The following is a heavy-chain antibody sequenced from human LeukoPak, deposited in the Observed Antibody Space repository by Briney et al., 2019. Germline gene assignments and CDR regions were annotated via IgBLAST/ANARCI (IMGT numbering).Heavy chain of an antibody. D-gene: IGHD6-13*01. CDR3: AREIAAAGKYYYYMDV. CDR1: GYTFTSYG. CDR2: ISAYNGNT. Sequence: ASVKVSCKASGYTFTSYGISWVRQAPGQGLEWMGWISAYNGNTNYAQKLQGRVTMTTDTFTSTAYMELRSLRSDDTAVYYCAREIAAAGKYYYYMDVWAKGPRSPSP. J-gene: IGHJ6*03. V-gene: IGHV1-18*01.